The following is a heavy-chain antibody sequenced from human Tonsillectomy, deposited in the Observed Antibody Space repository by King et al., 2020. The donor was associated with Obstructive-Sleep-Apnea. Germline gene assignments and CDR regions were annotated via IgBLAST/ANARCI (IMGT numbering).Heavy chain of an antibody. CDR3: AKDRGSWELPSYYYYYYGMDV. D-gene: IGHD1-26*01. V-gene: IGHV3-30*18. Sequence: QVQLVESGGGVVQPGRSLRLSCAASGFTFSSYGMHWVRQAPGKGLEWVAVISYDGSNKYYADSVKGRFTISRDNSQNTLYLQMNSMRAEDTAVYYCAKDRGSWELPSYYYYYYGMDVWGQGTTVTVSS. J-gene: IGHJ6*02. CDR2: ISYDGSNK. CDR1: GFTFSSYG.